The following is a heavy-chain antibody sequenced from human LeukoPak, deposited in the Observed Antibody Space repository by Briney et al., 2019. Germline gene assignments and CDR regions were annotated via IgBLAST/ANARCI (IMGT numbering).Heavy chain of an antibody. V-gene: IGHV1-8*01. D-gene: IGHD6-19*01. CDR3: ARDPSRAVAALRPVDY. CDR2: LNPNSGNT. J-gene: IGHJ4*02. Sequence: ASVKVSCKASGYTFTSYDVHWVRQATGQGLEWMGWLNPNSGNTGYSQKFQGRVTMTRNTSITTAYMELNSLRAEDTAVYYCARDPSRAVAALRPVDYWGQGTLVTVSS. CDR1: GYTFTSYD.